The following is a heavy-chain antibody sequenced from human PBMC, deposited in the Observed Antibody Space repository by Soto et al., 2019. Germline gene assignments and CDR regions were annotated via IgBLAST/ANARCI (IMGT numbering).Heavy chain of an antibody. D-gene: IGHD2-21*02. CDR2: IYYSGST. Sequence: QVQLQESGPGLVKPSQTLSLTCTVSGGSISSGGYYWSWIRQHPGKGLEWIGYIYYSGSTYYNPSLKSRGTISVDTAKNQFALKLSSVTAADTAVYDCASNLPADCTYYMDVWGKGTTVTVSS. J-gene: IGHJ6*03. CDR1: GGSISSGGYY. CDR3: ASNLPADCTYYMDV. V-gene: IGHV4-31*03.